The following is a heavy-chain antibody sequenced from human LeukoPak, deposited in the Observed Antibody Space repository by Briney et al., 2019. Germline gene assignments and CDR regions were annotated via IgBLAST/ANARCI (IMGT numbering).Heavy chain of an antibody. CDR1: GGSISSSSYY. J-gene: IGHJ6*03. D-gene: IGHD3-3*01. V-gene: IGHV4-39*07. Sequence: PSETLSLTCTVSGGSISSSSYYWGWIRQPPGKGLEWIGSIYYSGSTYYNPSLKSRVTISVDTSKNQFSLKLISVTAADTAVYYCARAPPPPRIYYDFWSGYYTPYYYYYYMDVWGKGTTVTVSS. CDR2: IYYSGST. CDR3: ARAPPPPRIYYDFWSGYYTPYYYYYYMDV.